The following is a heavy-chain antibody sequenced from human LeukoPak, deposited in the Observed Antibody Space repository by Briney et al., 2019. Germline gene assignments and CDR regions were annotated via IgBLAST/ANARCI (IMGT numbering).Heavy chain of an antibody. Sequence: GGSLRLSCAASGFTFSSYGMHWVRQAPGKGLEWVAVIWYDGSNKYYANSVKGRFTISRGNSKNTLYLQMNNLRADDTAVYYCARDQAVTPLDYWGQGTLVTVSS. D-gene: IGHD4-17*01. J-gene: IGHJ4*02. V-gene: IGHV3-33*01. CDR1: GFTFSSYG. CDR2: IWYDGSNK. CDR3: ARDQAVTPLDY.